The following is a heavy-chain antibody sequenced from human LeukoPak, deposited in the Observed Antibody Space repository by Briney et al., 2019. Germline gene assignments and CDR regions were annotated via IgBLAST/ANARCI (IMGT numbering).Heavy chain of an antibody. V-gene: IGHV3-64D*06. CDR2: NSGNGGST. CDR3: VKETIAAAGTFDY. D-gene: IGHD6-13*01. CDR1: GFTFSSYA. Sequence: GGSLRLSCSASGFTFSSYAMHWVRQAPGKGLEYVSTNSGNGGSTYYADSVKGRFTISRDNSKNTLYLQMSSLRAEDTAVYYCVKETIAAAGTFDYWGQGTLVTVSS. J-gene: IGHJ4*02.